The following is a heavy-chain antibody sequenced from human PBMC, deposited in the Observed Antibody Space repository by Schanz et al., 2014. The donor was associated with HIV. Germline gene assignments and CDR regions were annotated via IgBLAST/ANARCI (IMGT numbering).Heavy chain of an antibody. CDR3: ARALGGRQYALDI. Sequence: EVQLLESGGGLVQPGGSLRLSCAASGFTFNSYAMKWVRQAPGKGLEWVSGISGNGDSTYYADSVKGRFTISRDNSKKTLYLQMNTLKTEDTAIYYCARALGGRQYALDIWGQGTMVTVSA. J-gene: IGHJ3*02. CDR2: ISGNGDST. D-gene: IGHD1-26*01. CDR1: GFTFNSYA. V-gene: IGHV3-23*01.